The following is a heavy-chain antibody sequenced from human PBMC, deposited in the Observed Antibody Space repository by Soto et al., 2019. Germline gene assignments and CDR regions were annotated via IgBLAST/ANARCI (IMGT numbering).Heavy chain of an antibody. Sequence: QVQLVQSRPEVKKSGASVKVSCKASGYTFTNHGISWVRQAPGHGLEWMGWVSGYNGKTKYAQELQGRVTMTTETSTSTAYMELRSLRSDDTAVYYCARDLYPLAYYFDYWGQGTLVNVSS. J-gene: IGHJ4*02. D-gene: IGHD2-8*01. V-gene: IGHV1-18*04. CDR1: GYTFTNHG. CDR3: ARDLYPLAYYFDY. CDR2: VSGYNGKT.